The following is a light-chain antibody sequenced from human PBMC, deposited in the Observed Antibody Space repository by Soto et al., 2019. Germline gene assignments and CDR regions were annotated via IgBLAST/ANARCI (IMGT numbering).Light chain of an antibody. CDR1: QGIGSA. Sequence: AIQLTHAPSSLSASVGDRVTITCRASQGIGSALAWYQQKPGKDPKLLIYDASSLESGVPSRFSGSGSGTDFTLTISSFQTEDFENYYCKQYKVFVGGSKLDIX. J-gene: IGKJ4*01. V-gene: IGKV1-13*02. CDR2: DAS. CDR3: KQYKV.